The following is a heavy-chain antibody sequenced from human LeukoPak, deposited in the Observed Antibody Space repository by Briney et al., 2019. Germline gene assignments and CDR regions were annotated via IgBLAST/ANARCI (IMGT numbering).Heavy chain of an antibody. V-gene: IGHV3-20*04. Sequence: TGGSLRLSCAASGFTSGLTFDDYGMNWVRQVPGKGLEWVSGISRDGGRTGYADSVQGRFTISRDNSRNSLHLQMNSLRVEDTAFYYCVKDSNYDFWSGYYKGFDNWGQGTLVTVSS. CDR3: VKDSNYDFWSGYYKGFDN. J-gene: IGHJ4*02. CDR2: ISRDGGRT. D-gene: IGHD3-3*01. CDR1: GFTSGLTFDDYG.